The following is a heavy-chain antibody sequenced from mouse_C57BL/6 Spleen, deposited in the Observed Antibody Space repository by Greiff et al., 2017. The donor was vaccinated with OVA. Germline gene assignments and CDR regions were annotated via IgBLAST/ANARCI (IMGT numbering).Heavy chain of an antibody. CDR1: GYTFTDYE. CDR2: IDPETGGT. CDR3: TSEDYGSSYY. D-gene: IGHD1-1*01. V-gene: IGHV1-15*01. J-gene: IGHJ2*01. Sequence: QVQLKQSGAELVRPGASVTLSCKASGYTFTDYEMHWVKQTPVHGLEWIGAIDPETGGTAYNQKFKGKAILTADKSSSTAYMELRSLTSEDSAVYYCTSEDYGSSYYWGQGTTLTVSS.